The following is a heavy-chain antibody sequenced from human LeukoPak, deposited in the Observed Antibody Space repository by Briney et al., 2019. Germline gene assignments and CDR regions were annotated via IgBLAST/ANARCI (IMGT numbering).Heavy chain of an antibody. CDR3: ATRRDKRGYSGYDSFPYAFDI. CDR2: IYPGDSDT. Sequence: GQSLKISCKGSGYSFTSYWIGWVRQMPGKGLEWMGIIYPGDSDTRYSPSFQGQVTISADKSISTAYLQWSSLKASDTAMYYCATRRDKRGYSGYDSFPYAFDIWGQGTMVTVSS. J-gene: IGHJ3*02. V-gene: IGHV5-51*01. D-gene: IGHD5-12*01. CDR1: GYSFTSYW.